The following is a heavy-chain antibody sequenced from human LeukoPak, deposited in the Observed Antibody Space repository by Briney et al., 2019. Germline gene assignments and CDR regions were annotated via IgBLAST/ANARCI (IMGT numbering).Heavy chain of an antibody. CDR2: TSGSGGST. D-gene: IGHD3-10*01. CDR1: GFTFSSYA. CDR3: AKDGRYYGPGKPDY. J-gene: IGHJ4*02. Sequence: GGSLRLSCAASGFTFSSYAMSWVRQAPGKGLEWVSATSGSGGSTYYADSVKGRFTISRDNSKNTLYLQMNSLRAEDTAVYYCAKDGRYYGPGKPDYWGQGALVTVSS. V-gene: IGHV3-23*01.